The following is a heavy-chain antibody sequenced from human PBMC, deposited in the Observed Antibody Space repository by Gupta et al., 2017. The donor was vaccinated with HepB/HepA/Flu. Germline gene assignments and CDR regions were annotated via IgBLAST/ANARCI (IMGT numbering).Heavy chain of an antibody. V-gene: IGHV3-21*01. CDR1: GFTFGSYS. CDR3: ARATIRELFVQFCMDV. CDR2: ISSSSSYI. J-gene: IGHJ6*02. Sequence: EVQLVESGGGLVKPGGSLRLSCAASGFTFGSYSMNWVRQAPGKGLEWVSSISSSSSYIYYADSVKCRFTISRDNAKNSLYLQMSSLRAEDTAVYYCARATIRELFVQFCMDVWGQGTTVTVSS. D-gene: IGHD3-10*01.